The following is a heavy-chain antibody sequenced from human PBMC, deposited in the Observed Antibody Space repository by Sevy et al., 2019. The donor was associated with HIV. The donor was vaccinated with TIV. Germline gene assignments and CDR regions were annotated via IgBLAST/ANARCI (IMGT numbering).Heavy chain of an antibody. CDR2: IFNDGKKK. Sequence: GGSLRLSCKASGFIFSRYGVHWVRQAPGKGLEWVASIFNDGKKKYYGEAVKGRFTISRDDSKNTLYLQMDSLRAEDTAVYYCARESGSDWYLDYWGQGTLVTVSS. D-gene: IGHD1-26*01. V-gene: IGHV3-33*01. CDR3: ARESGSDWYLDY. CDR1: GFIFSRYG. J-gene: IGHJ4*02.